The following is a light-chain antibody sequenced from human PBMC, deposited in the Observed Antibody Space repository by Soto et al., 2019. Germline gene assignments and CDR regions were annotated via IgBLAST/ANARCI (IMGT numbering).Light chain of an antibody. V-gene: IGKV3-11*01. J-gene: IGKJ4*01. Sequence: EIVLTQSPATLSLSPGERATLSCRASQSVRNSLAWHQQKPGQAPRLLIYDTYNRAAGIPARFSGSGSGTDFTLTISSLEPEDFAVYYCQQRSNWPLTFGGGTKVDI. CDR1: QSVRNS. CDR3: QQRSNWPLT. CDR2: DTY.